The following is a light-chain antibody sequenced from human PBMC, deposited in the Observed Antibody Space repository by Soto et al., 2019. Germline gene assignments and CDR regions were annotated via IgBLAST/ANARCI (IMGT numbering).Light chain of an antibody. CDR3: QRYGG. CDR2: DAS. Sequence: DIVLTQSPVTLSLSPGEEATLSCRASQSVDSNYLAWYQQKPGQAPRLLIYDASNRATGIPARFSGSGSGTDFTLTISRLEPEDFAVYYCQRYGGFGQGTKVDIK. V-gene: IGKV3-20*01. J-gene: IGKJ1*01. CDR1: QSVDSNY.